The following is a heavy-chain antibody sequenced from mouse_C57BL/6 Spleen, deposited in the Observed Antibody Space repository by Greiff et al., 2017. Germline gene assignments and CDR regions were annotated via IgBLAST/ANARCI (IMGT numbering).Heavy chain of an antibody. CDR2: IDPNSGGT. Sequence: QVQLQQPRPELVMPGASVKLSCKASRYTFHSSWMHWVKPRPGRGLEWIGRIDPNSGGTKYNEKFKSKATLTVDKPSSTAYMMLSILTSEDSECYYDPRYYDGYPLDYWSEGTTLTVSS. CDR1: RYTFHSSW. D-gene: IGHD2-3*01. CDR3: PRYYDGYPLDY. J-gene: IGHJ2*01. V-gene: IGHV1-72*01.